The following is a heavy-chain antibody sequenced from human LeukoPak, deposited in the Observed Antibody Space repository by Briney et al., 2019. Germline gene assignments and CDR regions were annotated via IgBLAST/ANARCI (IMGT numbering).Heavy chain of an antibody. D-gene: IGHD3-22*01. Sequence: SCKASGYTFTGYYMHWVRQVPGKGLEWLAVISYDGSEKHYADPVKGRFTISRDNSKNTVYLQMNSLRDEDTAVYYCAREGSSGYYPYWGQGILVTVSS. J-gene: IGHJ4*02. V-gene: IGHV3-30-3*01. CDR3: AREGSSGYYPY. CDR1: GYTFTGYY. CDR2: ISYDGSEK.